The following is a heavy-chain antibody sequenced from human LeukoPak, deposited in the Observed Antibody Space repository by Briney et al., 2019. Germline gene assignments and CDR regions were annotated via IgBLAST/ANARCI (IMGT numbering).Heavy chain of an antibody. CDR3: ARVGCSSTSCYVPYYMDV. CDR2: IYTSGST. CDR1: GGSISSGSYY. V-gene: IGHV4-61*02. Sequence: PSQTLSLTCTVSGGSISSGSYYWSWIRQPAGKGLEWIGRIYTSGSTNYNPSLKRRVTISVDTSKNQFSLKLSSVTAADTAVYYCARVGCSSTSCYVPYYMDVWGKGTTVTVSS. D-gene: IGHD2-2*01. J-gene: IGHJ6*03.